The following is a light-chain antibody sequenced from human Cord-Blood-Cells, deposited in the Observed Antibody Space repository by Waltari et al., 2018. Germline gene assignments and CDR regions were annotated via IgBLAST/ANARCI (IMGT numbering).Light chain of an antibody. CDR1: AGPVSTSHY. J-gene: IGLJ3*02. V-gene: IGLV8-61*01. Sequence: QTVVTQEPSVSVSPGRTGTPTCGLRAGPVSTSHYPSWYQQTPGQAPRTLIYSTNTRSSGVPDRFSGSILGNKAALTITGAQADDESDYYCVLYMGSGIWVFGGGTKLTVL. CDR2: STN. CDR3: VLYMGSGIWV.